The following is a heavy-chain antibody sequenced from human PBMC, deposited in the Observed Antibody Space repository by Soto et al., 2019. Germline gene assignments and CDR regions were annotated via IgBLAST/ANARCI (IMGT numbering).Heavy chain of an antibody. V-gene: IGHV4-39*01. CDR2: IYYSGST. J-gene: IGHJ4*02. CDR3: ATSLSVFDS. Sequence: PSETLSLTCTVSGGSISSSSYYWGWIRQPPGKGLEWIGSIYYSGSTYCNPSLKSRVTISVDTSKNQFSLKLSSVTAADTAVYYCATSLSVFDSCGQGTPVPVSS. CDR1: GGSISSSSYY.